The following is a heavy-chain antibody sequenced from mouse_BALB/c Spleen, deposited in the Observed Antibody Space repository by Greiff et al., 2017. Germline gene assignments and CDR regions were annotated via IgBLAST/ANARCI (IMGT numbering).Heavy chain of an antibody. D-gene: IGHD2-10*02. Sequence: QVQLKQSGAELAKPGASVKMSCKASGYTFTSYWMHWVKQRPGQGLEWIGYINPSTGYTEYNQKFKDKATLTADKSSSTAYMQLSSLTSEDSAVYYCARNKYGNYYWFAYWGQGTLVTVSA. CDR3: ARNKYGNYYWFAY. CDR1: GYTFTSYW. CDR2: INPSTGYT. J-gene: IGHJ3*01. V-gene: IGHV1-7*01.